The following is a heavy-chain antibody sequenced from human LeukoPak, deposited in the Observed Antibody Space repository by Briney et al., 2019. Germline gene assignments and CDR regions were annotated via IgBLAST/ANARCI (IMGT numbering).Heavy chain of an antibody. CDR3: ARASSEWLRLTLVY. Sequence: GGSLRLSCAAPGFTFSDYYMSGIRQAPGKGLEWVSYISSSGSTIYYADSVKGRFTISRDNAKNSLYLQMNSLRAEDTAVYYCARASSEWLRLTLVYWGQGTLVTVSS. J-gene: IGHJ4*02. CDR2: ISSSGSTI. D-gene: IGHD5-12*01. V-gene: IGHV3-11*01. CDR1: GFTFSDYY.